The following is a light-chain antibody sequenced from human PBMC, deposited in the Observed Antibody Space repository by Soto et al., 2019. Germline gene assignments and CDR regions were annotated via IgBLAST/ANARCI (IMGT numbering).Light chain of an antibody. CDR2: DAS. CDR1: QSLNSL. V-gene: IGKV1-5*01. J-gene: IGKJ4*01. CDR3: QQANSFPLT. Sequence: DIQMTQSPSTLSASVGDRVTITCRASQSLNSLLAWYQQKPGRAPKLLIYDASTLESGVPSRFSGSGSGTEFTLTISSLQTDDFATYYCQQANSFPLTFGGGTKVDIK.